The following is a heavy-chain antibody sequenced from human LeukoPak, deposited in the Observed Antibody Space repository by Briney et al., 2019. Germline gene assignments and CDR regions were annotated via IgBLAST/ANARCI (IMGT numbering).Heavy chain of an antibody. CDR1: GGTFSSYA. CDR3: AREGYSYGNYFDY. J-gene: IGHJ4*02. V-gene: IGHV1-69*05. Sequence: SVKVSCKASGGTFSSYAISWVRQAPGQGLEWMGRIIPIFGTASYAQKFQGRVTITTDESTSTAYMELSSLRSEDTAVYYCAREGYSYGNYFDYWGQGTLVTVSS. D-gene: IGHD5-18*01. CDR2: IIPIFGTA.